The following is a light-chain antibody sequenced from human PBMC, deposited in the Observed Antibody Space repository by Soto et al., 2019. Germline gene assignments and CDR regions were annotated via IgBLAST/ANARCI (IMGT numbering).Light chain of an antibody. J-gene: IGKJ1*01. CDR3: QQYNNWPKT. CDR1: QTVSRN. CDR2: DIS. V-gene: IGKV3-15*01. Sequence: EGVITQCPATLCVSPGERATLSCRASQTVSRNLAWYQQRPGQAPRLLIYDISNRAAGVPARFSGSGSETEFTLTISSLQSEDFAVYYCQQYNNWPKTFGQGTKVDIK.